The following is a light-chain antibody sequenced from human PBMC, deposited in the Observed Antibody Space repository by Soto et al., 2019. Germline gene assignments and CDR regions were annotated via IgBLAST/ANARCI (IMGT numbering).Light chain of an antibody. J-gene: IGLJ3*02. CDR2: EVS. V-gene: IGLV2-14*01. CDR1: SSDVGGYNY. CDR3: SSYTTPNTVV. Sequence: QSVLTQPASVSGSPGQSITISCTGTSSDVGGYNYVSWYQQHPGKAPKLMIYEVSNRPSGVSNRFSGSKSGNTASLTISGLQAEDEAEYYCSSYTTPNTVVIGGGTKLTVL.